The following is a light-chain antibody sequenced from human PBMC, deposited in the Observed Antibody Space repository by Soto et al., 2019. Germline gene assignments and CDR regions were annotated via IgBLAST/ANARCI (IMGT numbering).Light chain of an antibody. Sequence: QSALTQPASVSGSPGQSITISCTGTSSDVGGYNYVSWYQQHPGKAPKLMIYDVSNRPSGVSNLFSGSKSGNTASLTISGLQAEDEADYYCSSYTSSSTLYVFGTGTKLTVL. CDR1: SSDVGGYNY. J-gene: IGLJ1*01. V-gene: IGLV2-14*01. CDR3: SSYTSSSTLYV. CDR2: DVS.